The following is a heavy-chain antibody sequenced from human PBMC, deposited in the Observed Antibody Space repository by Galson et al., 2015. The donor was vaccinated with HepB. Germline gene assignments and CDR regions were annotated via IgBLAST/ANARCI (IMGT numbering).Heavy chain of an antibody. V-gene: IGHV1-69-2*01. J-gene: IGHJ3*02. CDR2: VDPEDGET. Sequence: VKVSCKVSGYTFTDYYMHWVQQAPGKGLEWMGLVDPEDGETIYAEKFQGRVTITADTSTDTAYMELSSLRSEDTAVYYCAMIPAVAGRGAFDIWGQGTMVTVSS. CDR3: AMIPAVAGRGAFDI. CDR1: GYTFTDYY. D-gene: IGHD6-19*01.